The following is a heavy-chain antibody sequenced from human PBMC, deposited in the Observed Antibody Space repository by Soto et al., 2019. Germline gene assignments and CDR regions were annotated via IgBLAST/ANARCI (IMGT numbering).Heavy chain of an antibody. CDR2: IIPIFGTA. CDR1: GGTFSSYA. V-gene: IGHV1-69*13. D-gene: IGHD3-22*01. J-gene: IGHJ6*02. Sequence: VASVKVSCKASGGTFSSYAISGVRQAPGQGLEWMGGIIPIFGTANYAQKFQGRVTITADESTSTAYMELSSLRSEDTAVYYCAREPLYYYDSSDPFYYYGMDVWGQGTTVTVSS. CDR3: AREPLYYYDSSDPFYYYGMDV.